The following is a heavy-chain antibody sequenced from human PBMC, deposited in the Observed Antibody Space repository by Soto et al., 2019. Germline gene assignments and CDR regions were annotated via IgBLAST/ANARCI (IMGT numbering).Heavy chain of an antibody. CDR1: GYTFTGYY. V-gene: IGHV1-2*02. D-gene: IGHD6-19*01. CDR2: INPNSGGT. Sequence: QVQLVQSGAEVKKPGASVKVSCKASGYTFTGYYMHWVRQAPGQGLEWMGWINPNSGGTNYAQKFQGGVTITRDTSISTAYMELSRLRSDDTAVYYCARDIGQWPSHYYYGMDVWGQGTTVTVSS. CDR3: ARDIGQWPSHYYYGMDV. J-gene: IGHJ6*02.